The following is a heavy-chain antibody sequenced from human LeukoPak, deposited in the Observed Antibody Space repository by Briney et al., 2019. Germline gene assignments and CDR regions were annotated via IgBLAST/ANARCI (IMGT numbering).Heavy chain of an antibody. CDR3: ARAGNFWTGYYYYIDV. Sequence: PSETLSLTCTVSGGSISSGGYYWSWIRQPPGKGLEWIGEINHSGSTNYNPSLKSRVTISVDTSKNQFSLKLSSVTAADTAVYYCARAGNFWTGYYYYIDVWGKGTTVTVSS. CDR1: GGSISSGGYY. D-gene: IGHD3/OR15-3a*01. CDR2: INHSGST. V-gene: IGHV4-39*07. J-gene: IGHJ6*03.